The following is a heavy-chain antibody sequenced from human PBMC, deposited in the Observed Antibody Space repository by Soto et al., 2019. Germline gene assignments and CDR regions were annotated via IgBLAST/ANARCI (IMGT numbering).Heavy chain of an antibody. CDR3: AKFSGIYHSNFDY. J-gene: IGHJ4*02. D-gene: IGHD1-26*01. Sequence: PGESLKISCKGSGYSFTTYWIGWVRQMPGKGLECMGIIYPADSDTRYGPSFQGQVTISVDKSISTAYLQWSSLKASDTAMYYCAKFSGIYHSNFDYLGQGTLLTVSS. CDR1: GYSFTTYW. CDR2: IYPADSDT. V-gene: IGHV5-51*01.